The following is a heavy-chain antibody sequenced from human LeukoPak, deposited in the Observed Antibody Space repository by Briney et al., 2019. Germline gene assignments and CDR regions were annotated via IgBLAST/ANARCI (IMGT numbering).Heavy chain of an antibody. CDR1: GFTFSSYG. V-gene: IGHV3-30*02. CDR2: IRYDGSNK. J-gene: IGHJ4*02. D-gene: IGHD3-10*01. CDR3: AKDNSGMVRGVIINFRGGLIDY. Sequence: GGSLRLSCAASGFTFSSYGMHWVRQAPGKGLEWVAFIRYDGSNKYYADSVKGRFTISRDNSKNTLYLQMNSLRAEDTAVYYCAKDNSGMVRGVIINFRGGLIDYWGQGTLVTVSS.